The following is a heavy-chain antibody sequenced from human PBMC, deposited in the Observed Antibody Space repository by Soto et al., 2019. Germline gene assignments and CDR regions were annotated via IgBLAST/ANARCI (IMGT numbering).Heavy chain of an antibody. V-gene: IGHV3-72*01. D-gene: IGHD1-1*01. Sequence: GGSLRLSCAASGFTFSDHYMDWVRQAPGKGLEWVGRTRNKANSYTTEYAASVKGRFTISRDDSKNSLYLQMNSLKTEDTAVYYCARGATARTNYYYGLDAWGQGTTVTVSS. CDR1: GFTFSDHY. CDR3: ARGATARTNYYYGLDA. J-gene: IGHJ6*02. CDR2: TRNKANSYTT.